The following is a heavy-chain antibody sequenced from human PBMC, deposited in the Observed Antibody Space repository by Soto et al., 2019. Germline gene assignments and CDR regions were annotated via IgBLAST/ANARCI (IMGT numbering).Heavy chain of an antibody. CDR3: ARVGSYGDYEYYYYYGMDV. V-gene: IGHV4-34*01. D-gene: IGHD4-17*01. J-gene: IGHJ6*02. CDR1: GGSFSGYY. Sequence: SETLSLTCAVYGGSFSGYYWSWIRQPPGKGLEWIGEINHSGSTNYNPSLKSRVTISVDTSKNQFSLKLSSVAAADTAVYYCARVGSYGDYEYYYYYGMDVWGQGTTVTVSS. CDR2: INHSGST.